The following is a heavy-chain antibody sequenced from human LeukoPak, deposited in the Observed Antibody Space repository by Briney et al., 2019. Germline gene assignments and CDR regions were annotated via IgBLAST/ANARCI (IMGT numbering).Heavy chain of an antibody. J-gene: IGHJ4*02. CDR3: AGSSQLGYFDY. D-gene: IGHD6-6*01. CDR1: GGTFSSYA. CDR2: IIPILGMA. V-gene: IGHV1-69*04. Sequence: ASVKVSCKASGGTFSSYAISWVRQAPGQGLEWMGRIIPILGMANYAQKFQGRVTITADKSTSTAYMELSSLRSEDTAVYYCAGSSQLGYFDYWGQGTLVTVSS.